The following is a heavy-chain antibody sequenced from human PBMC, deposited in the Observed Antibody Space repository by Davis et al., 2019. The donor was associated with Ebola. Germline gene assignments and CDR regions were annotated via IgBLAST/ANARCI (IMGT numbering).Heavy chain of an antibody. J-gene: IGHJ4*02. D-gene: IGHD3-10*01. CDR2: IKSKTDGGTT. V-gene: IGHV3-15*01. CDR3: TTDLLWFGEILYPNDY. Sequence: GESLKISCAASGFTFSNAWMSWVRQAPGKGLEWVGRIKSKTDGGTTDYAAPVKGRFTISRDDSKNTLYLQMNSLKTEDTAVYYCTTDLLWFGEILYPNDYWGQGTLVTVSS. CDR1: GFTFSNAW.